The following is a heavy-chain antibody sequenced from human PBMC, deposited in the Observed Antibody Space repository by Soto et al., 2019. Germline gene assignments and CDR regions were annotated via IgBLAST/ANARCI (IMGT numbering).Heavy chain of an antibody. Sequence: SETLSLTCTVSGVSSSSGNWWTWVRQSPRKGLEYIGEIFHDGTANYFPSFERRVAMSVDKSKNQFSLKLTSVTAADAAIYYCARLVYDTRLDYLYFDFWGQGAQVTVSS. V-gene: IGHV4-4*02. D-gene: IGHD3-16*01. J-gene: IGHJ4*02. CDR3: ARLVYDTRLDYLYFDF. CDR2: IFHDGTA. CDR1: GVSSSSGNW.